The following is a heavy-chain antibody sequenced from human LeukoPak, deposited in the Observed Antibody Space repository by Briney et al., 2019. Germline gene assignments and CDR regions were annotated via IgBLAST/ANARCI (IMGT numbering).Heavy chain of an antibody. CDR2: INPIGGST. CDR1: GYTFTGYY. D-gene: IGHD5-24*01. Sequence: ASVKVSCKASGYTFTGYYMHWVRQAPGQGLEWMGIINPIGGSTIYAQKSQGRVTMTRDTSTSTVYMELSSLRSEDTAVYYCARALRMATIPGVNMNYFDYWGQGTLVTVSS. J-gene: IGHJ4*02. V-gene: IGHV1-46*01. CDR3: ARALRMATIPGVNMNYFDY.